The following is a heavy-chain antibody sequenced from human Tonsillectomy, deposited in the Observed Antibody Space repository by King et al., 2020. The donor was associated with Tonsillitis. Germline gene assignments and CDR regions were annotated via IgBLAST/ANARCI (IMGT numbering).Heavy chain of an antibody. Sequence: HVQLVESGGGVVQPGRSLRLSCAASGFTFSSYSIHWVRQAPGQGPEWITVISYDGSSKYYADSVKGRFTISRDNSKNTVYLQMNSLRPEDTAVYYCARDWDIVGASNGGDFDYWGQGTLVTVSS. CDR1: GFTFSSYS. CDR2: ISYDGSSK. D-gene: IGHD1-26*01. V-gene: IGHV3-30*04. J-gene: IGHJ4*02. CDR3: ARDWDIVGASNGGDFDY.